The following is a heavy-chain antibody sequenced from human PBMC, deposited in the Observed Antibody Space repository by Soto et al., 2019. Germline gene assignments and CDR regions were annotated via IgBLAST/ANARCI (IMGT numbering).Heavy chain of an antibody. CDR3: ARGDFAPRGFHYYGLDV. CDR1: GGSISSDDDT. V-gene: IGHV4-30-2*06. Sequence: QMQLQESGSRLVKPSQTLALTCTVSGGSISSDDDTWTWLRQSPGKALEWIGYIYQSGTTYQNPSLQSRVTISVDKSKNQFSLKLTSVTAADTAVYYCARGDFAPRGFHYYGLDVWGQGTTVTVSS. J-gene: IGHJ6*02. CDR2: IYQSGTT.